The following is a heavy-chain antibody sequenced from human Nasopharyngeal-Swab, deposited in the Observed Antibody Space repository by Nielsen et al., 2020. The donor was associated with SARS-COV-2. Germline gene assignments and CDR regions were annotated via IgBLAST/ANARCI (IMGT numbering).Heavy chain of an antibody. CDR1: GFTFSDYY. D-gene: IGHD2-21*01. CDR3: ARGGGIATPHYYYAMDV. J-gene: IGHJ6*02. CDR2: IYSDGST. Sequence: GGSLRLSCAASGFTFSDYYMSWVRQAPGKGLQWVSVIYSDGSTYYADSVKGRFTISRDNSNNTVYLQMSSLRAEDTAVYFCARGGGIATPHYYYAMDVWGQGTTVTVSS. V-gene: IGHV3-53*01.